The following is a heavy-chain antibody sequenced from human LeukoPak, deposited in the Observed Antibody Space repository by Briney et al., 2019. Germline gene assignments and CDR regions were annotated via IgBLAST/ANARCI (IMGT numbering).Heavy chain of an antibody. CDR2: IFSSGST. J-gene: IGHJ4*02. Sequence: SETLSLTCTVSGGSISSYYRSWIRQPPGKGLEWIGYIFSSGSTNYNPSLKSRVTISVDTSKNQFSLKLSSVTAADTAVYYCARAEYGVSSGFWGLFDYWGQGTLVTVSS. V-gene: IGHV4-59*01. CDR3: ARAEYGVSSGFWGLFDY. D-gene: IGHD4-23*01. CDR1: GGSISSYY.